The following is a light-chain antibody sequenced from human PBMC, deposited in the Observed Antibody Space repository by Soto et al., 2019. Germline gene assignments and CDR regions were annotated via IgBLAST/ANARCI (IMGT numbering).Light chain of an antibody. CDR2: SAS. J-gene: IGKJ4*01. V-gene: IGKV1-9*01. Sequence: DIQLTQSPSFLSASVGDRVAITCRASQGISSYLAWYQKKPGTAPKLLIHSASTLQSGVPSRFSGSGSGTEFTLTISSLQPEDFAIYYCQQLNSYPLTFGGGTKVEI. CDR1: QGISSY. CDR3: QQLNSYPLT.